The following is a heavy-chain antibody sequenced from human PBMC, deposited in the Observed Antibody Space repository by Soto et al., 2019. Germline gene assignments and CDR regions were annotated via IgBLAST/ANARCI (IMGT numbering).Heavy chain of an antibody. CDR2: IYYNGRT. Sequence: SDTLSLTYTVSGDSVSSGSYYWNWIRQPPGKGLEWIGYIYYNGRTNYNPSLKSRVTLSADTSNNHFSLKLNSVTAADTAVYSCARGGDYCGGECSSDYFDQWGHGTLVTVSS. J-gene: IGHJ4*01. D-gene: IGHD2-21*01. CDR1: GDSVSSGSYY. CDR3: ARGGDYCGGECSSDYFDQ. V-gene: IGHV4-61*03.